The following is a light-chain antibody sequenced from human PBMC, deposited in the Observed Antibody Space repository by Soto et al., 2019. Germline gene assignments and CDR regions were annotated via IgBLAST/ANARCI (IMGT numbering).Light chain of an antibody. V-gene: IGLV2-14*01. J-gene: IGLJ2*01. CDR2: EVS. CDR3: SSKTTSNTLV. CDR1: SSDVGGYNY. Sequence: QSALTQPPSASGSPGQSVAISCTGTSSDVGGYNYVSWYQQHPGKAPKLLLYEVSNRPSGVSNRFSGSKSTNAASLTISGLQAEDEADYYCSSKTTSNTLVFGGGTKLTVL.